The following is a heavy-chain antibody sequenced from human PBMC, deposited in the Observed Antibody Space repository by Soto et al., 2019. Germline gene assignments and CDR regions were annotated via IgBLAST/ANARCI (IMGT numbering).Heavy chain of an antibody. CDR3: ARGVYYDSRGYYFFF. D-gene: IGHD3-22*01. CDR1: GGTFSRYA. Sequence: SVKVSCKASGGTFSRYALSWVRQAPGQGPEWMGGIVPLFGTPNYAQKFQGRVTITADESTSTAYMELSSLTSEDTAVYYCARGVYYDSRGYYFFFWGQGTLVTVSS. CDR2: IVPLFGTP. J-gene: IGHJ4*02. V-gene: IGHV1-69*13.